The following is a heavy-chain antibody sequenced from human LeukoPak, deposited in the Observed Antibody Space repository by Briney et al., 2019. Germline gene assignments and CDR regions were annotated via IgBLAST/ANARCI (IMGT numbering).Heavy chain of an antibody. J-gene: IGHJ4*02. V-gene: IGHV4-4*02. D-gene: IGHD3-22*01. Sequence: PSQTLSLTCAVSGGSISSSNWWSWVRQPPGKGLEWIGEIYHSGSTNYNPSLKSRVTISVDKSKNQFSLKLSSVTAADTAVYYCARDWAYYYDSSGLDYWGQGTLVTVSS. CDR3: ARDWAYYYDSSGLDY. CDR2: IYHSGST. CDR1: GGSISSSNW.